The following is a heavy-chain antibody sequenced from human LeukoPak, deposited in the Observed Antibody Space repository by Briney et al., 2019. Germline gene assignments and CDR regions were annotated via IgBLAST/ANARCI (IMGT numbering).Heavy chain of an antibody. D-gene: IGHD3-10*01. CDR1: GYTFTGYY. CDR2: INPNSGGT. V-gene: IGHV1-2*02. J-gene: IGHJ4*02. Sequence: ASVKVSCKASGYTFTGYYMHWVRQAPGQGLEWMGWINPNSGGTNYAQKFQGRVTMTRDTSISTAYMELSRLRSDDMAVYYCARGHYYGSGSYYSGGHYDYWGQGTLVTVSS. CDR3: ARGHYYGSGSYYSGGHYDY.